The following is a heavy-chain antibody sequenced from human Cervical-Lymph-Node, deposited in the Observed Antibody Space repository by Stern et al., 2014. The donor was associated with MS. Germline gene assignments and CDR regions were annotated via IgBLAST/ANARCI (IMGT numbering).Heavy chain of an antibody. J-gene: IGHJ4*02. D-gene: IGHD3-10*01. CDR2: VNAGNGNT. CDR1: GDTFTNYA. Sequence: QVQLVQSGAEVKKPGASVKISCKASGDTFTNYAMHWVRQAPGQRLEWMGWVNAGNGNTKYSQTFQGRVTITRDTSASTAYMELSSLRSEDTAVYYCARALWFGESPTDYWGQGTLVTVSS. CDR3: ARALWFGESPTDY. V-gene: IGHV1-3*01.